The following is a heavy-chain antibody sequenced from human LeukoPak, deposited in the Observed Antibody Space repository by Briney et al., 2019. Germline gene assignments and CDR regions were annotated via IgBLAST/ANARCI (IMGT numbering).Heavy chain of an antibody. Sequence: GGSLRLSCAASGFSLTTYGTHWLRQAPGKGLEWVAVIWYDGSRKFYGDSVKGRFTVSRDTFENTMYLQMNSLRVEDTAVYYCARDGGSGIDYWGQGTLVTVSS. V-gene: IGHV3-33*01. J-gene: IGHJ4*02. CDR1: GFSLTTYG. D-gene: IGHD3-10*01. CDR3: ARDGGSGIDY. CDR2: IWYDGSRK.